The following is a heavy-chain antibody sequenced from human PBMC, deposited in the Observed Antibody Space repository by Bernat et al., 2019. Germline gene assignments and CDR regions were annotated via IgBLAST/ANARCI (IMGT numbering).Heavy chain of an antibody. J-gene: IGHJ6*03. CDR2: IYHSGST. CDR1: GGSISSSNW. CDR3: ARARYKLRNYYYYYMDV. D-gene: IGHD2-2*01. V-gene: IGHV4-4*02. Sequence: QVQLQESGPGLVKPSGTLSLTCAVSGGSISSSNWWSWVRQPPGKGLEWIGDIYHSGSTNYNPALQSRVTITVDKSTNQFSLKLSSVTAADTAVYYCARARYKLRNYYYYYMDVWGKGTTVTVSS.